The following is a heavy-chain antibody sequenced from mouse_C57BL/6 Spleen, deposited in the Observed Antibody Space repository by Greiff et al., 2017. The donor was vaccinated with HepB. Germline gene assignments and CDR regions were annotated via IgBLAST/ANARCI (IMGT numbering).Heavy chain of an antibody. V-gene: IGHV1-85*01. Sequence: VQLQQSGPELVKPGASVKLSCKASGYTFTSYDINWVKQRPGQGLEWIGWIYARDGSTKYNEKLKGKATLTVDTSSSTAYMELHSLTSEDSAVYFCARRNSDGSFAYWGQGTLVTVSA. CDR3: ARRNSDGSFAY. CDR2: IYARDGST. CDR1: GYTFTSYD. D-gene: IGHD2-3*01. J-gene: IGHJ3*01.